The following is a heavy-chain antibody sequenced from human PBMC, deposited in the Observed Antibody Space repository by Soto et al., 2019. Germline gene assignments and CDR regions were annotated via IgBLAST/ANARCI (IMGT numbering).Heavy chain of an antibody. CDR3: AREGKDIVATIRPYYFDY. CDR2: IWYDGSNK. Sequence: QVQLVESGGGVVQPGRSLGLSCAASGFTFSSYGMHWVRQAPGKGLEWVAVIWYDGSNKYYADSVKGRFTISRDNSKNTLYLQMNSLRAEDTAVYYCAREGKDIVATIRPYYFDYWGQGTLVTVSS. D-gene: IGHD5-12*01. V-gene: IGHV3-33*01. CDR1: GFTFSSYG. J-gene: IGHJ4*02.